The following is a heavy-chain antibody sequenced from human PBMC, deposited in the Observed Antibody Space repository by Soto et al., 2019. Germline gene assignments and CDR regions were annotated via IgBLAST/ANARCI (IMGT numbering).Heavy chain of an antibody. CDR2: IIPIFGTA. CDR1: GGTFSSYA. D-gene: IGHD2-2*01. V-gene: IGHV1-69*01. Sequence: QVQLVQSGAEVKKPGSSVKVSCKASGGTFSSYAISWVRQAPGQGLEWMGGIIPIFGTANYAQKFQGRVTITADESTSTAYMELSSLRSEDTAVSYCASTYDIVVVTAAMLRDGYAFDIWGQGTMVTVSS. CDR3: ASTYDIVVVTAAMLRDGYAFDI. J-gene: IGHJ3*02.